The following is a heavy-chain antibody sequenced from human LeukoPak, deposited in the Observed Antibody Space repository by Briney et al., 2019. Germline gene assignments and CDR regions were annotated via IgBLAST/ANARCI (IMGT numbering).Heavy chain of an antibody. CDR3: AKDGTIFGVVTNYYYYMDV. Sequence: PGGSLRLSCAASGFTFSSYSMNWVRQAPGKGLEWVAFIRYDGTNKYYADSVKGRFTISRDNSKNTLYLQVNSLRAEDTAVYYCAKDGTIFGVVTNYYYYMDVWGKGTTVTVSS. CDR2: IRYDGTNK. V-gene: IGHV3-30*02. D-gene: IGHD3-3*01. CDR1: GFTFSSYS. J-gene: IGHJ6*03.